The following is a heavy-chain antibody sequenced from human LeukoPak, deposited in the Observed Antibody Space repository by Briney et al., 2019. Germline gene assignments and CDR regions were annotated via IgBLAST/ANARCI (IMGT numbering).Heavy chain of an antibody. J-gene: IGHJ3*02. D-gene: IGHD7-27*01. V-gene: IGHV4-59*01. CDR3: ATTTGDRYDAFDI. CDR2: IYYSGST. CDR1: GGSNSSYY. Sequence: SETLSITCTVSGGSNSSYYWSWIRQPPGKGMEWIGYIYYSGSTNYNPSLKSRVTISVDTSKNQFSLKMSSVTAADTAVYYCATTTGDRYDAFDIWGQGTMVTVSS.